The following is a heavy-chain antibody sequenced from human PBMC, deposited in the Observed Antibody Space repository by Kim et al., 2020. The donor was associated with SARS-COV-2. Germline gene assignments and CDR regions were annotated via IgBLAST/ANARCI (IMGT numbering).Heavy chain of an antibody. J-gene: IGHJ5*02. V-gene: IGHV4-34*01. D-gene: IGHD3-10*01. CDR3: ARGYPTMVRGVIDPIDLS. Sequence: SRVTISVDTSKNQFSLKLSSVTAADTAVYYCARGYPTMVRGVIDPIDLSWGQGTLVTVSS.